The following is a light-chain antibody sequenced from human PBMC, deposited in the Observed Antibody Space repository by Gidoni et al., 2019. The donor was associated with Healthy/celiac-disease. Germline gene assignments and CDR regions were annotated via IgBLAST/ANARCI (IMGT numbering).Light chain of an antibody. Sequence: QSVLTQPPSASGTPGQRVTISCSGSSSDIGSNYVYWYQKLPRTAPKLLSYRNNQRPSGVPVRFAGSKSCTSASLAISGLRSEDEADYYCSSWDDSLSAWVFGGGTKLTVL. CDR2: RNN. J-gene: IGLJ3*02. V-gene: IGLV1-47*01. CDR1: SSDIGSNY. CDR3: SSWDDSLSAWV.